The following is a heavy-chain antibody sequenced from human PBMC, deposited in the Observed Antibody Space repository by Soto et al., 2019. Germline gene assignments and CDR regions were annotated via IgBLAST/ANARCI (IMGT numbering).Heavy chain of an antibody. CDR1: GGSISSGGYS. D-gene: IGHD5-12*01. Sequence: QLQLQESGSGLVKPSQTLSLTCAVSGGSISSGGYSWSWIRQPPGKGLEWIGYIYHSGSTYYNPSLKSRXXIXVXXSKNQFFLKLSSVTAADTAVYYFASYSGFDGSLDYWGQGTLVTVSS. J-gene: IGHJ4*02. CDR3: ASYSGFDGSLDY. CDR2: IYHSGST. V-gene: IGHV4-30-2*01.